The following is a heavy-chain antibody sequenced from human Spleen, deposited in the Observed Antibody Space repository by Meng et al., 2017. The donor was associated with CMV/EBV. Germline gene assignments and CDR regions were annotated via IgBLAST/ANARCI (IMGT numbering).Heavy chain of an antibody. D-gene: IGHD3-10*01. J-gene: IGHJ4*02. CDR1: GGSFSGYY. Sequence: SETLSLTCAVYGGSFSGYYWSWIRQPPGKGLEWIGEINHSGSTNYNPSLKSRVTISVDTSKNQFSLKLSSVTAADTAVYYCARLRGGGGDLDYWGQGTLVTVSS. CDR3: ARLRGGGGDLDY. CDR2: INHSGST. V-gene: IGHV4-34*01.